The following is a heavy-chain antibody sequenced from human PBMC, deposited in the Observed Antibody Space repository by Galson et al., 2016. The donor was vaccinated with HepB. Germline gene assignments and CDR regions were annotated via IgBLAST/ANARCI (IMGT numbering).Heavy chain of an antibody. J-gene: IGHJ6*02. V-gene: IGHV1-46*03. CDR1: GYTFTNYN. Sequence: SVKVSCKASGYTFTNYNMHWVRQAPGQGLEWMGIINPSAGSTSYAQKFQGRVTMTRDTSTSTVYMELSSLRTEDTAVYYCATGRYYGKDVWGQGATVTVSS. CDR2: INPSAGST. CDR3: ATGRYYGKDV.